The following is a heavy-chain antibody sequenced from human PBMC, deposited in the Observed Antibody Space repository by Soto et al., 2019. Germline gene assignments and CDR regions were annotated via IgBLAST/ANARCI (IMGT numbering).Heavy chain of an antibody. CDR1: GGSISSGGYS. CDR2: IYHSGST. V-gene: IGHV4-30-2*01. D-gene: IGHD5-12*01. Sequence: SETLSLTCAVSGGSISSGGYSWSWIRQPPGKGLEWIGYIYHSGSTYYNPSLKSRVTISVDRSKNQFSLKLSSVTAADTAVYYCARASGYDWPYYYYGMDVWGQGTTVTVSS. J-gene: IGHJ6*02. CDR3: ARASGYDWPYYYYGMDV.